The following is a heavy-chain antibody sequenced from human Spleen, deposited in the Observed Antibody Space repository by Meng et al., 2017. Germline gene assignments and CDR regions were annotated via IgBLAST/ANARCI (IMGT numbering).Heavy chain of an antibody. V-gene: IGHV3-15*01. CDR3: TIYIRGHI. J-gene: IGHJ3*02. D-gene: IGHD6-19*01. CDR1: GFYFGNAW. CDR2: IKSNTDGGTT. Sequence: VQRVESGGGLVNRGGSLRLSCAASGFYFGNAWMSWVRQAPGKGPEWVGRIKSNTDGGTTDYAAPVTGRFTISRDDSRNTAYLQMNSLKTEDSAVYYCTIYIRGHIWGQGTMVTVSS.